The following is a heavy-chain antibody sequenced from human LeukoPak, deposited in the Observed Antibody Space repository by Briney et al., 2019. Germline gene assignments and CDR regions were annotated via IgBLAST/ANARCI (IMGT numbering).Heavy chain of an antibody. CDR1: GGSISSGGYS. CDR3: ARSNSGYDSRDTSDY. J-gene: IGHJ4*02. CDR2: IYHSGST. Sequence: PSETLSLTCAVSGGSISSGGYSWSWIRQPPGKGLEWIGYIYHSGSTYYNPSLKSRVTISVDRSKNQFSLKLSSVTAADTAVYYCARSNSGYDSRDTSDYWGQGTLVTASS. D-gene: IGHD5-12*01. V-gene: IGHV4-30-2*01.